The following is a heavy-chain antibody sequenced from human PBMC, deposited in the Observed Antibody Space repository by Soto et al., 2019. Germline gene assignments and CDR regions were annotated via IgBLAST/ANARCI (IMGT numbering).Heavy chain of an antibody. V-gene: IGHV2-5*02. CDR2: IYWDDDK. D-gene: IGHD3-10*01. CDR1: GFSLSTSGVG. J-gene: IGHJ3*02. Sequence: QITLKESGPTLVKSTQTLTLTCTFSGFSLSTSGVGVGWIRQPPGKALEWLALIYWDDDKRYSPSLKSRLTITKDTSKNQVVLTITNMDPVDTATYYCAHTLYGSGSYYSGVDAFDIWGQGTMVTVSS. CDR3: AHTLYGSGSYYSGVDAFDI.